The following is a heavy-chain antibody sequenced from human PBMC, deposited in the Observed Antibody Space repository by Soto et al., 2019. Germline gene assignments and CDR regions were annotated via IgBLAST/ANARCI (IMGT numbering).Heavy chain of an antibody. V-gene: IGHV3-48*01. J-gene: IGHJ4*02. CDR1: GFSFSSSK. Sequence: GGSLRLSCVASGFSFSSSKMPWVRQAPGKGLEWVSSITSGGTSMYYADSVKGRFTISRHDALNSLSLEMNRLKVEDTAVYDCLSGWPVIWGQGTLVTVSS. CDR3: LSGWPVI. CDR2: ITSGGTSM.